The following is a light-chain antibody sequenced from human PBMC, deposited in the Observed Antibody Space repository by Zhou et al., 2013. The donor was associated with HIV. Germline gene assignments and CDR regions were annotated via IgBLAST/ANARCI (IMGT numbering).Light chain of an antibody. J-gene: IGKJ1*01. CDR1: QSFRTY. CDR2: DAS. CDR3: QQYKDWPPT. V-gene: IGKV3-15*01. Sequence: EILMTQSPATLSVSPGERATLSCRASQSFRTYLAWYQQKPGQAPRLLIFDASTRATGIPDRFSGSESGTEFTLTISSLQSEDFAVYYCQQYKDWPPTFGQGTKVEIK.